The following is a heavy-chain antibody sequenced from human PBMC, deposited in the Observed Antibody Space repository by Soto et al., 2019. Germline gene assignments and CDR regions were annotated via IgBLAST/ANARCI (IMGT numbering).Heavy chain of an antibody. J-gene: IGHJ5*02. V-gene: IGHV4-30-2*01. CDR1: GGSISSGGYS. CDR3: ARESGAGATNWFDP. CDR2: INYSGST. D-gene: IGHD1-26*01. Sequence: QQQLQESGSGLVKPSQTLSLTCAVSGGSISSGGYSWRWIRQPPGKGLEWIGDINYSGSTYYNPSLKSRATISIDRSKNHCSLELTSVTAADTAVYYCARESGAGATNWFDPWGQGTLVTVSS.